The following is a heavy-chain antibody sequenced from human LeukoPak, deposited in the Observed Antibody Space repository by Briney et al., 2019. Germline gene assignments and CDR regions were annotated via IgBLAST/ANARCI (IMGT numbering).Heavy chain of an antibody. CDR3: AKDLVVVPAAGDY. D-gene: IGHD2-2*01. CDR1: GFTFSSYA. J-gene: IGHJ4*02. Sequence: PGGSLRLSCAASGFTFSSYAMHWVRQAPGKGLEWVAFIRYDGSNKYYADSVKGRFTISRDNSKNTLYLQMNSLRAEDTAVYYCAKDLVVVPAAGDYWGQGTLVTVSS. V-gene: IGHV3-30*02. CDR2: IRYDGSNK.